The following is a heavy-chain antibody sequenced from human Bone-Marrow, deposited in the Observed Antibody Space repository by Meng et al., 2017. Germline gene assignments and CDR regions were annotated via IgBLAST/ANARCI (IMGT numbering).Heavy chain of an antibody. Sequence: GGSLRLSCAASGFTFSSYWMSWVRQAPGKGLEWVANIKQDGSEKYYVDSVKGRFTISRDNAKNSLYLQMNSLRAEDTAVYYCAREGYSAPSYYYYGMDVWGQGTTVTVSS. CDR1: GFTFSSYW. V-gene: IGHV3-7*01. CDR3: AREGYSAPSYYYYGMDV. CDR2: IKQDGSEK. D-gene: IGHD2-15*01. J-gene: IGHJ6*02.